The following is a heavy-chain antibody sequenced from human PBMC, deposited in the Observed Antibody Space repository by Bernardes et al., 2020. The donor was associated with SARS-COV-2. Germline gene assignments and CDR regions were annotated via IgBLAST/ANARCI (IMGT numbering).Heavy chain of an antibody. Sequence: SPTCAVYGGSFNSYYCSWIRQLPGKGLEWLGEINPTGRTKSNPSLESRVTFSVDTPKSQFYLNLSSVTAADTALYYSARGVYTHASGSFGFWGQGTLVNVSS. V-gene: IGHV4-34*01. D-gene: IGHD3-10*01. CDR3: ARGVYTHASGSFGF. CDR2: INPTGRT. J-gene: IGHJ4*02. CDR1: GGSFNSYY.